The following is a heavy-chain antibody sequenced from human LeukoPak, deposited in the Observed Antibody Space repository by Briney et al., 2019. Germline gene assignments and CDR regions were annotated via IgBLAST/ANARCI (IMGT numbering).Heavy chain of an antibody. Sequence: PGGSLRLSCAASGLIVSNNYMNWVRQAPGQGLEWVSIIYSGGSTHYADSVKGRFTISRDNSKNTLYLQMNSPRAEDTAVYYCAKVRVVFNWNYAYYFDSWGQGTLVTVSS. CDR3: AKVRVVFNWNYAYYFDS. V-gene: IGHV3-53*05. D-gene: IGHD1-7*01. CDR1: GLIVSNNY. CDR2: IYSGGST. J-gene: IGHJ4*02.